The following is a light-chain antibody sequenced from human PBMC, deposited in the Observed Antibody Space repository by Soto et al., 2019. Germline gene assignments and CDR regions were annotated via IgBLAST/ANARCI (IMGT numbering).Light chain of an antibody. Sequence: QSALTQPRSVSGSPGQSVTISCTGTSSDFGTYNYVSWYQQHPSKAPKLMIYDVNYRPSGVTDRFSGSKSGNTASLTISGLQAEDEADYYCCSYAGSYTLVFGGGTKLTVL. CDR1: SSDFGTYNY. V-gene: IGLV2-11*01. CDR3: CSYAGSYTLV. CDR2: DVN. J-gene: IGLJ2*01.